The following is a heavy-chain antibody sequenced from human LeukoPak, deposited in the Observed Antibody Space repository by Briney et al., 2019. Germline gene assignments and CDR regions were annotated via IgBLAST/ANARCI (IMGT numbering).Heavy chain of an antibody. CDR2: IRSKAYGGTT. CDR1: GFTFGDYA. J-gene: IGHJ6*02. Sequence: PGGSLRLSCTASGFTFGDYAMSWVRQAPGKGLEWVGFIRSKAYGGTTEYAASVKGRFTISRDDSKSIAYLQMNSLKTEDTAVYYCKRYFDWFTFDYGMDVWGQGTTVTVSS. CDR3: KRYFDWFTFDYGMDV. D-gene: IGHD3-9*01. V-gene: IGHV3-49*04.